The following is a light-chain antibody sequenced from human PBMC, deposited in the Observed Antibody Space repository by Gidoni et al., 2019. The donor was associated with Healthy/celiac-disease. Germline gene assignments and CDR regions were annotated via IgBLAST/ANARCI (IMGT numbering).Light chain of an antibody. CDR3: QQFNSYHT. CDR2: DAS. J-gene: IGKJ5*01. V-gene: IGKV1-13*02. CDR1: QGTSSA. Sequence: AIQLTQSPSSLSASVGDRVTITCRASQGTSSALAWYQQKPGKAPKLLIYDASSLESGVPSRFSGSGSGTDFTLTISSLQPEDFATYYCQQFNSYHTFGQGTRLEIK.